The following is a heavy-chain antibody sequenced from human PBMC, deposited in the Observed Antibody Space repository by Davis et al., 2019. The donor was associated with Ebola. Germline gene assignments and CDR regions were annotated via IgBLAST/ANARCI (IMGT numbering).Heavy chain of an antibody. J-gene: IGHJ6*02. V-gene: IGHV4-39*07. CDR2: IYHSGST. CDR3: ARYVVRGRYYGMDV. CDR1: GGSISSSSYY. D-gene: IGHD2-21*01. Sequence: MPSETLSLTCTVSGGSISSSSYYWGWIRQPPGKGLEWIGEIYHSGSTNYNPSLKSRVTISVDKSKNQFSLKLSSVTAADTAVYYCARYVVRGRYYGMDVWGQGTTVTVSS.